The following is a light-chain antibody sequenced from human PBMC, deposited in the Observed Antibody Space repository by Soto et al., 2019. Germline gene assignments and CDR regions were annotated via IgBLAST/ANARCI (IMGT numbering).Light chain of an antibody. CDR1: QLFSSN. CDR2: GVS. Sequence: EIVMMQSPATLSVSPGESVTLSCRASQLFSSNLAWYQHKPGQAPRLLIYGVSTRDTGVPDRFSGSGSGTDFTLTISRLEPEDFAMYYCQQYGRSPTFGQGTRLEIK. V-gene: IGKV3-20*01. CDR3: QQYGRSPT. J-gene: IGKJ5*01.